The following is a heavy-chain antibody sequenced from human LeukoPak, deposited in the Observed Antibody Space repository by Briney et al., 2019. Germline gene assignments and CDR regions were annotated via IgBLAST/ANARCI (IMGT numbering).Heavy chain of an antibody. CDR1: GGYISSSSYY. CDR2: IYYSGST. D-gene: IGHD3-10*01. CDR3: ARGGGSGSYYYYYYMDV. J-gene: IGHJ6*03. V-gene: IGHV4-61*01. Sequence: SETLSLTCTVSGGYISSSSYYWSWIRQPPGKGLEWIGYIYYSGSTNYNPSLKSRVTISVDTSKNQFSLKLSSVTAADTAVYYCARGGGSGSYYYYYYMDVWGKGTTVTISS.